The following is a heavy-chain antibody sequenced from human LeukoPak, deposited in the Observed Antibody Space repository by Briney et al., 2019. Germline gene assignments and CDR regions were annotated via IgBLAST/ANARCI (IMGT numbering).Heavy chain of an antibody. D-gene: IGHD6-19*01. CDR3: ASGAFIAVAGTNYYYYYMDV. V-gene: IGHV1-69*06. J-gene: IGHJ6*03. CDR1: GYTFSSYG. Sequence: SVKVSCKASGYTFSSYGISWVRQAPGQGLEWMGGIIPIFGTANYAQKFQGRVTITADKSTSTAYMELSSLRSEDTAVYYCASGAFIAVAGTNYYYYYMDVWGKGTTVTVSS. CDR2: IIPIFGTA.